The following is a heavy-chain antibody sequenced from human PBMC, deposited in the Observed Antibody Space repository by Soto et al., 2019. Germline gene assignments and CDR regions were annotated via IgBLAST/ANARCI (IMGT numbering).Heavy chain of an antibody. Sequence: GDSVKVSCQASGYTLSPYDITWVRQAPVQVLEWMGWISPYNGKTSYAQRVHDRVTMTTDTSTSTAYMELRSLRSDDTAVYYCVRGDTYHCINGVCFQGFDPWGQGNLVTGSS. CDR2: ISPYNGKT. D-gene: IGHD2-8*01. CDR3: VRGDTYHCINGVCFQGFDP. CDR1: GYTLSPYD. J-gene: IGHJ5*02. V-gene: IGHV1-18*04.